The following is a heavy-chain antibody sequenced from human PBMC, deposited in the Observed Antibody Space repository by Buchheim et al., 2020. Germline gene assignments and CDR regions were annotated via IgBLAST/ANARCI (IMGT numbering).Heavy chain of an antibody. Sequence: QVQLVQSGAEVKKPGASVKVSCKASGYTFTGYYMHWVRQAPGQGLEWMGRINPNSGGTNYAQKFQGRVTMTRDTSLGTAAMELSRLRSDDTAVYYCARGAVLYGDDREANWFDPWGQGTL. CDR2: INPNSGGT. V-gene: IGHV1-2*06. CDR3: ARGAVLYGDDREANWFDP. J-gene: IGHJ5*02. D-gene: IGHD4-17*01. CDR1: GYTFTGYY.